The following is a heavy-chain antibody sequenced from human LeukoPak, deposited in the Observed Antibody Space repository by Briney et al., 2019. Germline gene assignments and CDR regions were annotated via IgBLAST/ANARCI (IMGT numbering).Heavy chain of an antibody. CDR2: ISSGSTTI. Sequence: PGGSLRLSCAASGFTVSSNYMNWVRQAPGKGLEWVSYISSGSTTIFHADSVKGRFTISRDNAKNSLYLQMNSLRAEDTAVYYCARVSSGSVPYFDYWGQGTLVTVSS. D-gene: IGHD6-25*01. CDR1: GFTVSSNY. J-gene: IGHJ4*02. V-gene: IGHV3-48*01. CDR3: ARVSSGSVPYFDY.